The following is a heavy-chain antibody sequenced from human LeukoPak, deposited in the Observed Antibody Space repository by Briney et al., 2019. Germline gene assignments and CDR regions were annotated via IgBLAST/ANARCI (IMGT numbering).Heavy chain of an antibody. J-gene: IGHJ5*02. CDR2: ISGSGAST. D-gene: IGHD6-6*01. V-gene: IGHV3-23*01. CDR1: GFTRSTNA. CDR3: VKASSSSPQYNWFDA. Sequence: GGSLRLSCLTSGFTRSTNAMSWVRQAPGKGLEWISGISGSGASTYYADSVKGRFTISRDDSRNTLYLQMNSLRAEDTALYYCVKASSSSPQYNWFDAWGQGTLVTVSS.